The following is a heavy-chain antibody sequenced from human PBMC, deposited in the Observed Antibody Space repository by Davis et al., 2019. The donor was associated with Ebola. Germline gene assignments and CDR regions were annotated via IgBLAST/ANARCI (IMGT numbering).Heavy chain of an antibody. V-gene: IGHV1-2*02. J-gene: IGHJ4*02. Sequence: ASVKVSCEASGYTFTGYYMHWVRQAPGQGLEWMGWINPNSGGTNYAQKFQGRVTMTRDTSTRTVYMELSSLRSEDTAVYYCARGRGHYESSGGDFWGQGTLVTVSS. CDR2: INPNSGGT. CDR1: GYTFTGYY. D-gene: IGHD3-22*01. CDR3: ARGRGHYESSGGDF.